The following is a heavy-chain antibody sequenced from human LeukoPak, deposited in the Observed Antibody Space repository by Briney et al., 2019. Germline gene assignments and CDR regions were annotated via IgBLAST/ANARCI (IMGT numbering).Heavy chain of an antibody. Sequence: GGSLRLSCAASGFTLSSYTMNWVRQAPGKGLEWVSFISGSGGSTYHVDSVKGRFTISRDNSKNTLYLQMNSLRAEDTAVYYCAKTPYVDIRMVTFDYWGQGALVTVSS. CDR2: ISGSGGST. J-gene: IGHJ4*02. CDR1: GFTLSSYT. CDR3: AKTPYVDIRMVTFDY. V-gene: IGHV3-23*01. D-gene: IGHD5-18*01.